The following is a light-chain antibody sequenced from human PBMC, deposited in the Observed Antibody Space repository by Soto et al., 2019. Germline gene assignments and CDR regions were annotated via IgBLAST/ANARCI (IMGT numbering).Light chain of an antibody. CDR2: GAS. J-gene: IGKJ4*01. Sequence: EILLTQSPGTLYLSPGERATLSCRASQSVRSNYLAWYQQKPGQAPRLLIYGASSRATGIPDRFSGSGSGTDVTLTISRLESAAFAVYFCQQYGISLTFGGGTTVEIK. CDR1: QSVRSNY. V-gene: IGKV3-20*01. CDR3: QQYGISLT.